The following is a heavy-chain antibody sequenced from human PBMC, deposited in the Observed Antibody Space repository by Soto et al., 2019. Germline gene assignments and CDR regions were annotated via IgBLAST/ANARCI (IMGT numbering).Heavy chain of an antibody. CDR1: DGSVSSGSYY. CDR2: IYYSGST. J-gene: IGHJ4*02. CDR3: ARASPMPIVTTASHFDY. Sequence: SETLSLTCTVSDGSVSSGSYYWSWIRQPPGKGLEWIGYIYYSGSTNYNPSPKSRVTISIDTSKNQFSLRLSSVTAADTAVHYCARASPMPIVTTASHFDYWGQGTLVTVSS. D-gene: IGHD4-4*01. V-gene: IGHV4-61*01.